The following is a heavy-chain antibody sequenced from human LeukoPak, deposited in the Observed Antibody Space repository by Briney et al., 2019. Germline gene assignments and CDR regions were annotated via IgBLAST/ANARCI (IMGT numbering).Heavy chain of an antibody. D-gene: IGHD5-18*01. J-gene: IGHJ6*03. V-gene: IGHV1-69*01. CDR1: GGTFSSYA. Sequence: ASVKVSCKASGGTFSSYAISWVRQAPGQGLEWMGGIIPIFGTANYAQKFQGRVTITADESTSTAYMELSSLRSEDTAVYYCARGEQYSYGPRDLYYYYYMDVWGKGTTVTISS. CDR2: IIPIFGTA. CDR3: ARGEQYSYGPRDLYYYYYMDV.